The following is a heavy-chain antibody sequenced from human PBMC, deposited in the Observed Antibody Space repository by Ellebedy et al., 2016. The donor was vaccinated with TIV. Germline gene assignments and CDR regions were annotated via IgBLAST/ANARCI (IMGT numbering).Heavy chain of an antibody. V-gene: IGHV3-7*03. CDR1: GFTFSFYW. CDR3: ASPPGVVAL. J-gene: IGHJ4*02. Sequence: PGGSLRLSCAGSGFTFSFYWVSWVRQAPGKGPEWVANINKDGSEKFYVDSVKGRFTISRDNAKNSLYLQMNSLRAEDTAVYYCASPPGVVALWGQGTLVTVSS. CDR2: INKDGSEK. D-gene: IGHD3-10*01.